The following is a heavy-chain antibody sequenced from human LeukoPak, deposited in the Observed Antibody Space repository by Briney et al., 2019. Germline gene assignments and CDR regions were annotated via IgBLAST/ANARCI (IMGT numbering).Heavy chain of an antibody. CDR3: ARDLSYGSGIRNFDY. V-gene: IGHV1-18*01. D-gene: IGHD3-10*01. CDR2: VSAYNGNT. CDR1: GYTFISYG. J-gene: IGHJ4*02. Sequence: ASVKVSCKASGYTFISYGISWVRQAPGQGPEWMGWVSAYNGNTSYVQKFLGRVTMTTDTSTRTVYMELRSLRSDDTAVYYCARDLSYGSGIRNFDYWGQGTLVIVSS.